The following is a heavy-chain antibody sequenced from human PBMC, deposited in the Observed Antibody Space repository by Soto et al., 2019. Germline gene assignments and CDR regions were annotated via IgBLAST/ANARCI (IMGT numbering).Heavy chain of an antibody. D-gene: IGHD2-2*01. CDR3: AKGRGYCSSTSCYVGSDY. J-gene: IGHJ4*02. V-gene: IGHV3-23*01. CDR1: GVTFSSYA. CDR2: ISGSGGST. Sequence: EVQLLESGGGLVQPGGSLRLSCAASGVTFSSYAMSWVRQAPGKGLEWVSAISGSGGSTYYADSVKGRFTISRDNSKNKLYLQMNSLSADDTAVYYCAKGRGYCSSTSCYVGSDYWGQGTLVTVSS.